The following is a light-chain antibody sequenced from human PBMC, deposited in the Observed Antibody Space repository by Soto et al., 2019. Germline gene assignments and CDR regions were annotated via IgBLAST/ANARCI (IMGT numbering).Light chain of an antibody. CDR1: QDIGNF. V-gene: IGKV1-16*02. J-gene: IGKJ4*01. CDR2: DAS. Sequence: DIQMTQSPSSLSASVGDTVTITCRASQDIGNFFAWFQQKPGKAPKSLISDASRLQSGVPSKFSVSGSGKDLTLTINSLQPEDFATYYCQQYHSWPATFGGGPKVEI. CDR3: QQYHSWPAT.